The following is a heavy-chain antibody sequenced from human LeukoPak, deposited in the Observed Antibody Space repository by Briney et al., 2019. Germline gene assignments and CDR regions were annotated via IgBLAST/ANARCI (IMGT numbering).Heavy chain of an antibody. D-gene: IGHD3-10*01. Sequence: ASVKVSCKASGYTLTSYGISWVRQAPGQGLEWMGWISAYNGNTNYAQKLQGRVTMTTDTSTSTAYMELRSLRSDDTAVYYCARESGITMVLGRSTYMDVWGQGTLVTVSS. CDR1: GYTLTSYG. V-gene: IGHV1-18*01. CDR2: ISAYNGNT. CDR3: ARESGITMVLGRSTYMDV. J-gene: IGHJ4*02.